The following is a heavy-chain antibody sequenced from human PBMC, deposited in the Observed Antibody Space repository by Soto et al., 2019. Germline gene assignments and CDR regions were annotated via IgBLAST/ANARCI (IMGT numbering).Heavy chain of an antibody. CDR1: GYSLSTNEVS. V-gene: IGHV2-5*02. CDR3: AHRDGARFYFDY. J-gene: IGHJ4*02. Sequence: QITLKESGPTVVKPTQTLTLTCTLSGYSLSTNEVSVGWIRQPPGKALEWLALIYWDDDKRYSPSLKNRLTIXKDXSKNQVVLTMTNMDPGDTATYYCAHRDGARFYFDYWGQGTLVTVTS. CDR2: IYWDDDK.